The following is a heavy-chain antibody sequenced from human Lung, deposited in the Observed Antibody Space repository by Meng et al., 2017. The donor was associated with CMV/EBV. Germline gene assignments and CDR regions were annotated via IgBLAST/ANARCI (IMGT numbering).Heavy chain of an antibody. J-gene: IGHJ4*02. V-gene: IGHV1-46*01. CDR1: GYIFTSYF. D-gene: IGHD6-13*01. CDR3: ARGRGPSGSWYIDY. Sequence: VSENVSXKADGYIFTSYFIRWVRQAPGQGLEWMGKINPSGGRTTYAQKLQGRLTMTRNSSTSTIYMEVSSLRSEDTAVYYCARGRGPSGSWYIDYWGQGTXVTVSS. CDR2: INPSGGRT.